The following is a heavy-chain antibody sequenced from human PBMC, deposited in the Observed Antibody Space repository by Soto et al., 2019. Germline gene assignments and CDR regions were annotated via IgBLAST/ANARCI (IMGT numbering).Heavy chain of an antibody. V-gene: IGHV6-1*01. D-gene: IGHD5-18*01. CDR3: ARERVDTERYYYYGMDV. Sequence: PSQTLSLPCAISGDSVSSNSAAWNWIRQSPSRGLEWLGRTYYRSKWYNDYAVSVKSRITINPDTSKNQFSLQLNSVTPEDTAVYYCARERVDTERYYYYGMDVWGQGTTVTVSS. J-gene: IGHJ6*02. CDR2: TYYRSKWYN. CDR1: GDSVSSNSAA.